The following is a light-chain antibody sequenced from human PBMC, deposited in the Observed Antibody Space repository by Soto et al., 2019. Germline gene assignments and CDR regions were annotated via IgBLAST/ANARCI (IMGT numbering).Light chain of an antibody. J-gene: IGLJ1*01. CDR3: SSYAGSNNFFYV. CDR2: EVS. Sequence: QSVLTQSPPASGSPGQSVSISCTGTSSDVGGYNYVSWYQQHPGKAPKLMIYEVSKRPSGVPDRFSGSKSGNTASLTVSGLQAEDEADYYCSSYAGSNNFFYVFGTGTKVTVL. V-gene: IGLV2-8*01. CDR1: SSDVGGYNY.